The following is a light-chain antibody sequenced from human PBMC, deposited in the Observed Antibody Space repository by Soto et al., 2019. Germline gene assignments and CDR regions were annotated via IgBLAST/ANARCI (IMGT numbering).Light chain of an antibody. V-gene: IGLV4-69*01. CDR3: QTWDTGIRV. CDR2: LNSDGSH. Sequence: QSVLTQSPSASASLGASVKLTCTLSSGHSSYAIAWHQQQPEKGPRFLMKLNSDGSHSKGHGIPDRFSGSSSGTERYLTISSLQSEDEADYYCQTWDTGIRVFGGGPKLTVL. J-gene: IGLJ3*02. CDR1: SGHSSYA.